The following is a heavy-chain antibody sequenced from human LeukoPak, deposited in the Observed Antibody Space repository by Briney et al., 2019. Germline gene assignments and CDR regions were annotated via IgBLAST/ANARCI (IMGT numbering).Heavy chain of an antibody. J-gene: IGHJ6*03. CDR1: GGPFSGYY. CDR2: INHSGST. D-gene: IGHD3-22*01. V-gene: IGHV4-34*01. CDR3: ARIAGWYYYDSSGYRYYYYMDV. Sequence: SETLSLTCAVYGGPFSGYYWSLIRQPPGKGLEWIGEINHSGSTNYNPSLKSRVTISVDTSKNQFSLKLSSVTAADTAVYYCARIAGWYYYDSSGYRYYYYMDVWGKGTTVTVSS.